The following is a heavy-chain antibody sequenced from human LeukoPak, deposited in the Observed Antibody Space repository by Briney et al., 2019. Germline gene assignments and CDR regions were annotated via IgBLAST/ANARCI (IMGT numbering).Heavy chain of an antibody. J-gene: IGHJ3*02. Sequence: GGSLRLSCAASGFTFSSYWMSWVRQAPGKGLEWVANIKQDGSEKYYVDSVKGRFTISRDNAKNSLYLQMNSLRAEDTAVYYCATQPPNIAAAGRAFDIWGQGTMVTVSS. V-gene: IGHV3-7*01. CDR2: IKQDGSEK. CDR3: ATQPPNIAAAGRAFDI. CDR1: GFTFSSYW. D-gene: IGHD6-13*01.